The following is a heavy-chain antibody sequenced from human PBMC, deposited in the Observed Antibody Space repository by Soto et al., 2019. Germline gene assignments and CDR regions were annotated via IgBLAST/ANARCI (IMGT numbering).Heavy chain of an antibody. CDR1: GRSISSSSYY. V-gene: IGHV4-39*01. Sequence: PSESLSLTCTVSGRSISSSSYYWGWIRQQPGKGLEWIGSIYYSGSTYYNPSLKSRVTISVDTSKNQFSLKLSSVTAADTVVYYCARSREQWLVNSFDYWGQGALVTVSS. CDR2: IYYSGST. D-gene: IGHD6-19*01. CDR3: ARSREQWLVNSFDY. J-gene: IGHJ4*02.